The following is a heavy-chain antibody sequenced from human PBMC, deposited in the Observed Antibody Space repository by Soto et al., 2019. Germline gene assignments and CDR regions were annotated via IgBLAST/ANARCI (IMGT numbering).Heavy chain of an antibody. D-gene: IGHD4-17*01. CDR2: SIPIFGTA. Sequence: SVKVSCKASGGTFSSYAISWVRQAPGQGLEWMGGSIPIFGTANDAQKFQGRVTITADESTSTAYMELSSLRSEDTAVYYCARVSPDYDAFDIWCQGIMVTVSS. CDR1: GGTFSSYA. J-gene: IGHJ3*02. V-gene: IGHV1-69*13. CDR3: ARVSPDYDAFDI.